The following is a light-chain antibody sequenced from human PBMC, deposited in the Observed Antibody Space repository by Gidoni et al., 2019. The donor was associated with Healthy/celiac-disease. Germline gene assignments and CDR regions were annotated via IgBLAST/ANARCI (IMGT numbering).Light chain of an antibody. CDR1: QSISSY. Sequence: SVGDRVTITCRASQSISSYLNWYQQKPGKAPKLQIYAASSLQSGVPSRFSGSGSGTDFTLTISSLQPEDFATYYCQQSYSTPWTFGQGTKVEIK. CDR3: QQSYSTPWT. CDR2: AAS. V-gene: IGKV1-39*01. J-gene: IGKJ1*01.